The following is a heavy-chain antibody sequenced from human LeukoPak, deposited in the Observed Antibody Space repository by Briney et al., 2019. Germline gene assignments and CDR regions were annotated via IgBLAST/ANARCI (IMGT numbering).Heavy chain of an antibody. CDR2: INHSGST. V-gene: IGHV4-34*01. CDR1: GGSFSGYY. D-gene: IGHD3-10*01. CDR3: ARSNYYGSGRPPKTNWFDP. Sequence: SETLSLTRAVYGGSFSGYYWSWIRQPPGKGLEWIGEINHSGSTNYNPSLKSRVTISVDTSKNQFSLKLSSVTAADTAVYYCARSNYYGSGRPPKTNWFDPWGQGTLVTVSS. J-gene: IGHJ5*02.